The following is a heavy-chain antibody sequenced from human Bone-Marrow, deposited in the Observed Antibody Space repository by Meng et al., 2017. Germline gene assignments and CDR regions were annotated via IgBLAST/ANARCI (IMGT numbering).Heavy chain of an antibody. J-gene: IGHJ5*02. Sequence: QLQLQESGPGLVKPSETLSLTCPVSGGSITSSNYYWGWIRQPPGKGLEWIGSIYYSGSTYYNPSLKSRVTISVDTSKNQFSLKLSSVTAADTAVYYCARVHYDYVWGSYRYIWFDPWGQGTLVTVSS. CDR2: IYYSGST. CDR1: GGSITSSNYY. V-gene: IGHV4-39*07. D-gene: IGHD3-16*02. CDR3: ARVHYDYVWGSYRYIWFDP.